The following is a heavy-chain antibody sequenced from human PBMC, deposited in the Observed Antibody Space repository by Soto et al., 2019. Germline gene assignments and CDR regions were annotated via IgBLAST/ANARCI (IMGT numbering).Heavy chain of an antibody. J-gene: IGHJ6*03. CDR1: GGTFSSYT. CDR2: IIPILGIA. D-gene: IGHD2-15*01. Sequence: GASVKVSCKASGGTFSSYTISWVRQAPGQGLEWMGRIIPILGIANYAQKFQGRVTITADKSTSTAYMELSSLRSEDTAVYYCAREAWLGYCSGGSCSPLDYYYYYMDVWGKGTTVTVSS. V-gene: IGHV1-69*04. CDR3: AREAWLGYCSGGSCSPLDYYYYYMDV.